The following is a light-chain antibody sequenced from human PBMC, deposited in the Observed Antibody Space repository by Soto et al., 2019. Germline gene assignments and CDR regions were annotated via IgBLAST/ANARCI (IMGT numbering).Light chain of an antibody. V-gene: IGLV2-11*01. Sequence: QSALTQPRSVSGSPGQSVTISCTATSGDVDDFKYVSWYQQHPGKGPKLFIYDVSKRPSGVPHRFSGSKSGITASLSISGLQAEDEADYYCCSYALNYVVFGGGTKLTVL. CDR1: SGDVDDFKY. J-gene: IGLJ3*02. CDR2: DVS. CDR3: CSYALNYVV.